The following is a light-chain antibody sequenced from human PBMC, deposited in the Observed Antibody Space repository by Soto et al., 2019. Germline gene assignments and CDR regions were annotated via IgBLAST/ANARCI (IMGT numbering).Light chain of an antibody. J-gene: IGKJ5*01. CDR3: QKYSGVPVT. V-gene: IGKV1-27*01. Sequence: IQMTQSPSSLSASVGDRVTITCRASQDINKYLAWYQQRPGTVPKLLIYSASTLKSGVPSRFSGSSSGTDFTLTISSLQPEDVATYYCQKYSGVPVTFGQGTRLEIK. CDR2: SAS. CDR1: QDINKY.